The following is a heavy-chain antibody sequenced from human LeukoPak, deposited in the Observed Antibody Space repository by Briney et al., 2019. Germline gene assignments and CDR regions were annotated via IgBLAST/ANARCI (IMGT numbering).Heavy chain of an antibody. CDR3: AKSNYYCSDSCQPDDAFDV. J-gene: IGHJ3*01. V-gene: IGHV3-23*01. CDR1: GFTFSTYA. CDR2: ISNTAGFT. D-gene: IGHD2-15*01. Sequence: GGSLRLSCAASGFTFSTYAMSWVRQVPGKGLEWVSGISNTAGFTYYADSVKGRFTISRDNSKNTLYLRLNSLRAEDTAVYYCAKSNYYCSDSCQPDDAFDVWGQGTMVTVSS.